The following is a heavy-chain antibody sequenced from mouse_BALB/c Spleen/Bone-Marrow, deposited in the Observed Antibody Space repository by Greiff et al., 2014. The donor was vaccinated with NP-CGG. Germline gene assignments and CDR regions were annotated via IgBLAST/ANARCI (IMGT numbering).Heavy chain of an antibody. CDR3: ARKVWYYAMDY. Sequence: VQVQQSGPELVKPGASVKMSCKASGYTFTSYVMHWVKQKPGQGLEWIGYINPYNDGTKYNEKFKGKATLTSDKSSSTAYMELSSLTSEDSAVYYCARKVWYYAMDYWGQGTSVTVSS. V-gene: IGHV1-14*01. J-gene: IGHJ4*01. CDR1: GYTFTSYV. D-gene: IGHD2-10*02. CDR2: INPYNDGT.